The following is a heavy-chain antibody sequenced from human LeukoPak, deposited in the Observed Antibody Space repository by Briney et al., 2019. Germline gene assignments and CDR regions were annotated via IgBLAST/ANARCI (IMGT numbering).Heavy chain of an antibody. CDR2: ISAYNGNT. J-gene: IGHJ5*02. CDR1: GYTFTSYG. CDR3: ARSGYGSGSYRWFDP. D-gene: IGHD3-10*01. V-gene: IGHV1-18*04. Sequence: ASVKVSCRASGYTFTSYGISWVRQAPGQGLEWMGWISAYNGNTNYAQKLQGRVTMTTGTSTSTAYMELRSLRSDDTAVYYCARSGYGSGSYRWFDPWGQGTLVTVSS.